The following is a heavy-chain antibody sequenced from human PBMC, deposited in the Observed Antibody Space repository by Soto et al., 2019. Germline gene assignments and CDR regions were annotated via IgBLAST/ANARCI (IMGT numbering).Heavy chain of an antibody. V-gene: IGHV4-39*01. Sequence: KPSETLSLTCTVSGGSISSSSYYWGWIRQPPGKGLEWIGSIYYSGSTYYNPSLKSRVTISVDTSKNQFSLKLSSVTAADTAVYYCARHLYYDFWSGYGNYGMDVWGQGTTVTVSS. D-gene: IGHD3-3*01. CDR3: ARHLYYDFWSGYGNYGMDV. J-gene: IGHJ6*02. CDR2: IYYSGST. CDR1: GGSISSSSYY.